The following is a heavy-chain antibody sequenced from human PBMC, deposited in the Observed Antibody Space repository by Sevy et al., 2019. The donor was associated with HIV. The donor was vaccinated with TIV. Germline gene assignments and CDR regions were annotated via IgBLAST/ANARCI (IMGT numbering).Heavy chain of an antibody. D-gene: IGHD5-12*01. CDR2: NYYSGST. CDR1: GGSISSYY. J-gene: IGHJ6*02. V-gene: IGHV4-59*01. CDR3: ARHSSGWLQDRYYGMDV. Sequence: SETLSLTCTVSGGSISSYYWSWIRQPPGKGLEWIGYNYYSGSTNYNPSLKSRVTISVDTSKNQFSLKLSSVTAADTAVYYCARHSSGWLQDRYYGMDVWGQGTTVTVSS.